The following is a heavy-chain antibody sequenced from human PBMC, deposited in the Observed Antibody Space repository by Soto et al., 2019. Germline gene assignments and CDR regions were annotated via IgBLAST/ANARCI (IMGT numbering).Heavy chain of an antibody. D-gene: IGHD2-15*01. CDR3: AHRLGSFDL. V-gene: IGHV2-5*02. CDR1: GFSLSTSGVG. J-gene: IGHJ2*01. Sequence: QITLKESGPTLVKPTQTLTLTCTFSGFSLSTSGVGVGWIRQPPGKALEWLALIYWDDDKRYSPSLKTRPTSTTDASKIQVVLTITNVDPVYTPPYYCAHRLGSFDLWGRGTLVTVSS. CDR2: IYWDDDK.